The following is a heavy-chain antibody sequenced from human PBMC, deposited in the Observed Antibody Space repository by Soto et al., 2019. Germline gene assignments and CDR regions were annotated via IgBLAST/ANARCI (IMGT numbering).Heavy chain of an antibody. Sequence: EVQLVESGGGLVQPGGSLRLSCAVSGFPFSTYWMHWVRQAPGKGLVWVSRINSDGSSTSYADFVKGRFTISRDNAKNTLYLKMNRLRAADTSVYYCARGRIDCDYDPWGQGTLVTVSS. V-gene: IGHV3-74*01. D-gene: IGHD3-9*01. J-gene: IGHJ5*02. CDR2: INSDGSST. CDR1: GFPFSTYW. CDR3: ARGRIDCDYDP.